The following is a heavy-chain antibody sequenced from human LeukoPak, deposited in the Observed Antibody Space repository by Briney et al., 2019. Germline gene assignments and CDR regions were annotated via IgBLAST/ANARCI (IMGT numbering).Heavy chain of an antibody. CDR1: GGSFSGYY. CDR3: ARALLTYYDFWSGYPDAFDI. CDR2: INHSGST. D-gene: IGHD3-3*01. J-gene: IGHJ3*02. V-gene: IGHV4-34*01. Sequence: SETLSLTCDVYGGSFSGYYWSWIRQPPGKGLEWIGEINHSGSTNYNPSLKSRVTISVDTSKNQFSLKLSSVTAADTAVYYCARALLTYYDFWSGYPDAFDIWGQGTMVTVST.